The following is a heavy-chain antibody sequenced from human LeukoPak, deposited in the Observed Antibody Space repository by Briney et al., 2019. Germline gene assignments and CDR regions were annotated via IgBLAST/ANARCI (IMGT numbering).Heavy chain of an antibody. J-gene: IGHJ4*02. CDR2: IYGGGTNT. D-gene: IGHD6-19*01. V-gene: IGHV3-23*01. CDR3: AKRITEAAGIYFDS. CDR1: GFSFSSFA. Sequence: GGSLRLSCAGSGFSFSSFAMTWVRQAPGGGLEWVSTIYGGGTNTFYADSVKGRFTISRDDSKNMQFLEMDSLRPEDTAVYFCAKRITEAAGIYFDSWGQGTLVTVSS.